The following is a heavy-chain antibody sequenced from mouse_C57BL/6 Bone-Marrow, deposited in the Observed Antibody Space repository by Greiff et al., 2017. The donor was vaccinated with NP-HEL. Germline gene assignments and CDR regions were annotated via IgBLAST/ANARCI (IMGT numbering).Heavy chain of an antibody. CDR2: ISNLAYSI. J-gene: IGHJ1*03. V-gene: IGHV5-15*01. Sequence: EVKVVESGGGLVQPGGSLKLSCAASGFTFSDYGMAWVRQAPRKGPEWVAFISNLAYSIYYADTVTGRFTISRENAKNTLYLEMSSLRSEDTAMYYCARMRSRGYFDVWGTGTTVTVSS. CDR1: GFTFSDYG. CDR3: ARMRSRGYFDV.